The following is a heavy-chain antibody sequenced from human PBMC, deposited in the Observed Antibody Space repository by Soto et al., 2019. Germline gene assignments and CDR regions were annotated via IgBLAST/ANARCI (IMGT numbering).Heavy chain of an antibody. CDR3: ARDRTNLNNLLGVDYYYGMDV. Sequence: EVQLVESGGGLVQPGGSLRLSCAASGFTFSSYSMNWVRQAPGKGLEWVSYISSSSSTIYYADSVKGRFTISRDNAKNTLKLQKNSLRDDNTAVYYCARDRTNLNNLLGVDYYYGMDVWGQVTTVTVSS. J-gene: IGHJ6*02. V-gene: IGHV3-48*02. CDR1: GFTFSSYS. D-gene: IGHD1-20*01. CDR2: ISSSSSTI.